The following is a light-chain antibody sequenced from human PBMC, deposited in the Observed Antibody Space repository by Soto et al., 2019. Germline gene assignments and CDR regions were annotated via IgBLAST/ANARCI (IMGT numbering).Light chain of an antibody. V-gene: IGKV3-11*01. CDR1: QSVRTS. J-gene: IGKJ1*01. Sequence: EIVLTQSPATLSLSPGERATLSCRASQSVRTSLAWYQQQPGQAPRLLIYDASNKATGIPARFSGSWSGTDFTLTISSLEPKDFAVYYCQQRSNWPGTFGQGTKVEIK. CDR2: DAS. CDR3: QQRSNWPGT.